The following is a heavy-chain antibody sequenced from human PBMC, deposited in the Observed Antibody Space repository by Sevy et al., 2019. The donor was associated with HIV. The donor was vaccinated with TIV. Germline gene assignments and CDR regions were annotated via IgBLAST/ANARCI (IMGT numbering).Heavy chain of an antibody. J-gene: IGHJ4*02. CDR3: ARGPLVSYYDFWKRAPDY. CDR2: INPESGDT. CDR1: GYIFSGYY. V-gene: IGHV1-2*02. D-gene: IGHD3-3*01. Sequence: ASVKVSCKASGYIFSGYYFYWVRQAPGQGLELMGWINPESGDTNYARKFQGRVTMTSDTSVTTAYMTLRRLKSNDTALYYCARGPLVSYYDFWKRAPDYWGQGTLVTVSS.